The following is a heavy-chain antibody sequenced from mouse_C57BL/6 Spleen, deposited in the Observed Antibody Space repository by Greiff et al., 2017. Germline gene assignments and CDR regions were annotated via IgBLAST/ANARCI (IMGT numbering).Heavy chain of an antibody. Sequence: EVKVEESGGGLVQPGGSMKLSCVASGFTFSNYWMNWVRQSPEKGLAWVAQIRLKSDNYATHYAESVKGRFTISRDDSKSSVYLQMNNLRTEDTGIYYCTYYYYAMDYWGQGTSVTVSS. CDR1: GFTFSNYW. J-gene: IGHJ4*01. V-gene: IGHV6-3*01. CDR2: IRLKSDNYAT. D-gene: IGHD2-1*01. CDR3: TYYYYAMDY.